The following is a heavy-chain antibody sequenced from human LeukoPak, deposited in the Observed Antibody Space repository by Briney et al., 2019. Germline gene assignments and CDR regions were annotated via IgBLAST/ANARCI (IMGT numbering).Heavy chain of an antibody. CDR3: ARVDGDYVRLGAFDI. Sequence: SETLSLTCTVSGGSINSGDYYWSWIRQPPGKGLEWIGYIYYSGSTYYNPSLKSRVTISVDTSKNQFSLKLSSVTAADTAVYYCARVDGDYVRLGAFDIWGQGTMVTVSS. CDR1: GGSINSGDYY. J-gene: IGHJ3*02. V-gene: IGHV4-30-4*01. CDR2: IYYSGST. D-gene: IGHD4-17*01.